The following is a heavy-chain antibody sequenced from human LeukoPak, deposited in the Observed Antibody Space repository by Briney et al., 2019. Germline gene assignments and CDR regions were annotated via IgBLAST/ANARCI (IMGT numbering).Heavy chain of an antibody. V-gene: IGHV1-46*02. CDR3: AKEGRFVGLLIYKPFEF. D-gene: IGHD5-12*01. Sequence: ASVKVSCKTSGFTFNSYYLHWVRQAPGQGLEWMGVINPSDGSTEYAQRFQGRVTMTRDKSTSAVYMELSRLRTEDTAVYYRAKEGRFVGLLIYKPFEFWGKGTLVTVSS. CDR1: GFTFNSYY. CDR2: INPSDGST. J-gene: IGHJ4*02.